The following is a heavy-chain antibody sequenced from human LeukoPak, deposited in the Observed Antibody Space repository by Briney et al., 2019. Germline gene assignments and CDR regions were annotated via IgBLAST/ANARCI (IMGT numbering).Heavy chain of an antibody. D-gene: IGHD3-10*01. Sequence: GGSLRLSCAASGFMFSSNWMSWVRLAPGKGLEWVANIKEDGTETYYVDSVKGRFSISRDNAKNSLFLQMNSLRAEDTAVYYCARDGLLWFGDSRTDFWGQGTLVTVSS. V-gene: IGHV3-7*01. CDR2: IKEDGTET. CDR3: ARDGLLWFGDSRTDF. J-gene: IGHJ4*02. CDR1: GFMFSSNW.